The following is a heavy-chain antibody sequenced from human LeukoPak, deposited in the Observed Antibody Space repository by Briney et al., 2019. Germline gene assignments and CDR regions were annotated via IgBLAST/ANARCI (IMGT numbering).Heavy chain of an antibody. J-gene: IGHJ4*02. D-gene: IGHD6-13*01. CDR1: GYTFTGYY. V-gene: IGHV1-2*02. CDR2: INPNSGGT. CDR3: ARAYSARIAAAGTLGY. Sequence: ASVKVSCKASGYTFTGYYMHWVRQAPGQGLEWMGWINPNSGGTNYAQKFQGRVTMTRDTSISTAYMELSRLGSDDTAVYYCARAYSARIAAAGTLGYWGQGTLVTVSS.